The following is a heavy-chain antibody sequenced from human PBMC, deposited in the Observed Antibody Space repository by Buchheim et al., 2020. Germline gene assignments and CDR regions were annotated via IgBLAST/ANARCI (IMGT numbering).Heavy chain of an antibody. CDR2: IYYSGST. J-gene: IGHJ6*02. V-gene: IGHV4-39*01. CDR3: ARRPEVATLLYYYGMDV. Sequence: QLQLQESGPGLVKPSETLSLTCTVSGGSISSSSYYWGWIRQPPGKGLEWIGSIYYSGSTYYNPSLKSRVTISVDTSKYPFPLKLSSVTAADTAVYYCARRPEVATLLYYYGMDVWGQGTT. CDR1: GGSISSSSYY. D-gene: IGHD5-12*01.